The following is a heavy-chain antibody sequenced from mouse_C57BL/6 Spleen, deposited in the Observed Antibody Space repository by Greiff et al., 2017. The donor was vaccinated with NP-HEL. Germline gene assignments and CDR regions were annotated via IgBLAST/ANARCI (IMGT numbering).Heavy chain of an antibody. CDR2: FHPYNDDT. CDR3: ARRGLWGYYAMDY. CDR1: GYTFTTYP. D-gene: IGHD1-1*02. J-gene: IGHJ4*01. Sequence: VQLQQSGAELVKPGASVKMSCKSSGYTFTTYPIEWMKQNHGKSLEWIGNFHPYNDDTKYNEKFKGKATLTVEKSSSTVYLELSRLTSDDSAVYYCARRGLWGYYAMDYWGQGTSVTVSS. V-gene: IGHV1-47*01.